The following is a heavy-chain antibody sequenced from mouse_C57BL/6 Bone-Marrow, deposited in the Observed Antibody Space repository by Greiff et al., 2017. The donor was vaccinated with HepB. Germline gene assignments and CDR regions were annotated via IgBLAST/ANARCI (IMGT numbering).Heavy chain of an antibody. D-gene: IGHD3-2*02. J-gene: IGHJ2*01. V-gene: IGHV1-61*01. Sequence: QVQLQQPGAELVRPGSSVKLSCKASGYTFTSYWMDWVKQRPGQGLEWIGNIYPSDSETHYNQKFKDKATLTVDKSSSTAYMQLSSLTSEDSAVYYCARSGEEGPFDYWGQGTTLTVSS. CDR3: ARSGEEGPFDY. CDR2: IYPSDSET. CDR1: GYTFTSYW.